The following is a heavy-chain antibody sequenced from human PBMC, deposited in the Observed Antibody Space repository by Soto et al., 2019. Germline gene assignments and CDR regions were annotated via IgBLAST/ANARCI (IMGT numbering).Heavy chain of an antibody. V-gene: IGHV3-23*01. CDR1: GFSFSTYA. CDR2: VSGSGGST. CDR3: AKGCCTNGVCYFDY. D-gene: IGHD2-8*01. J-gene: IGHJ4*02. Sequence: EVQLLESGGGLVQPGGSLRLSCAASGFSFSTYAMSWVRQAPGKGLEWVSTVSGSGGSTFYADSVKGRFAISRDNSKITVDVQMNSLRADDTAIYYCAKGCCTNGVCYFDYWGQGTLVAVSS.